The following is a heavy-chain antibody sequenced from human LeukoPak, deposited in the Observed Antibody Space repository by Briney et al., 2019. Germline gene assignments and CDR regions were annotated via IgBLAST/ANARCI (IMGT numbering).Heavy chain of an antibody. D-gene: IGHD2-2*01. CDR2: IYYSGRT. V-gene: IGHV4-31*03. CDR3: ARGSSTDPYDYGMDV. Sequence: SQTLSLTCTVSGSSISSGGYYWNWLRHHPWKSLEWIGYIYYSGRTYYEQSLKSRVTISVDTSKNQCSLKLSSVTAANTAVYYCARGSSTDPYDYGMDVWGQGTTVTVSS. CDR1: GSSISSGGYY. J-gene: IGHJ6*02.